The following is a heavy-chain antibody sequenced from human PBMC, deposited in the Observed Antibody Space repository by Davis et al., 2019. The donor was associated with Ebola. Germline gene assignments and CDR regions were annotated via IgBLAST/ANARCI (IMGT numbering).Heavy chain of an antibody. CDR3: AKDAGYCSSTSCLYYYYYGMDV. Sequence: GESLKISCAASGFTFSSYEMNWVRQAPGKGLEWVSYISSSGSTIYYADSVKGRFTISRDNAKNSLYLQMNSLRAEDTALYYCAKDAGYCSSTSCLYYYYYGMDVWGQGTTVTVSS. V-gene: IGHV3-48*03. CDR2: ISSSGSTI. CDR1: GFTFSSYE. J-gene: IGHJ6*02. D-gene: IGHD2-2*01.